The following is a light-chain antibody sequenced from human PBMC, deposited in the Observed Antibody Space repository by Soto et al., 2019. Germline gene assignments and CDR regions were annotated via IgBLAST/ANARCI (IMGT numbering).Light chain of an antibody. V-gene: IGKV1-13*02. J-gene: IGKJ3*01. CDR3: QQFNSHPLLT. CDR1: QGISSA. Sequence: AIQLTQSPSSLSASVGDRVTITCRASQGISSALAWYQQKPGKAPKLLIYDASSLESGVPSRFSGSGSGTDFTLTSSSLQPEDFAAYYCQQFNSHPLLTCGRGPNVDIK. CDR2: DAS.